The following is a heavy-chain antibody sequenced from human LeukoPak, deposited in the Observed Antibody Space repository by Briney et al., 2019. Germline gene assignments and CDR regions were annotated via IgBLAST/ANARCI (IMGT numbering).Heavy chain of an antibody. Sequence: PSETLSLTCAVYGGSFSGYYWSWIRQPPGKGLEWIGEINHSGSTNYNPSLKSRVTISVDTSKNQFSLKLSSVTAADTAVYYCARVPFQSSGWYCDYWGQGTLVTVSS. CDR2: INHSGST. J-gene: IGHJ4*02. D-gene: IGHD6-19*01. V-gene: IGHV4-34*01. CDR3: ARVPFQSSGWYCDY. CDR1: GGSFSGYY.